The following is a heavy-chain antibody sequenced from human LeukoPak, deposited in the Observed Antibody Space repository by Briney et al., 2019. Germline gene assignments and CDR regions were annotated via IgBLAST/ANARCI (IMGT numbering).Heavy chain of an antibody. D-gene: IGHD2-15*01. J-gene: IGHJ4*02. CDR1: GGSISSGGYS. CDR2: IYHSGST. CDR3: ASQYCSGGSYSDFDY. V-gene: IGHV4-30-2*01. Sequence: SETLSLTCAVSGGSISSGGYSWSWIRQPPGKGLEWIGYIYHSGSTYYNPSLKSRVTISVDTSKNQFSLKLSSVTAADTAVYYCASQYCSGGSYSDFDYWGQGTLVTVSS.